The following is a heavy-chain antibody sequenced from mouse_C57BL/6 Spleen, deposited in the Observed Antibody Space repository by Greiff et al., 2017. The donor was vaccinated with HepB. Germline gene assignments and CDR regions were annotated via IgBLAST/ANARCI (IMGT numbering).Heavy chain of an antibody. D-gene: IGHD1-3*01. CDR2: ISYDGSN. CDR1: GYSITSGYY. Sequence: VQLKESGPGLVKPSQSLSLTCSVTGYSITSGYYWNWIRQFPGNKLEWMGYISYDGSNNYNPSLKNRISITRDTSKNQFFLKLNSVTTEDTATYYCAREGVGPYFDYWGQGTTLTVSS. V-gene: IGHV3-6*01. CDR3: AREGVGPYFDY. J-gene: IGHJ2*01.